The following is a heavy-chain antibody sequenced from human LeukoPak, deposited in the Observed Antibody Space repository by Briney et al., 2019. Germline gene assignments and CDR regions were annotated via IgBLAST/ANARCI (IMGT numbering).Heavy chain of an antibody. V-gene: IGHV3-30*04. CDR2: ISYDGSNK. Sequence: GGSLRLSCAASGFTFSSYAMHWVRQAPGKGLEWVAVISYDGSNKYYADSVKGRFTISRDNSKNTLYLQMNSLRAEDTAVYYCARGTSAPAAIKPDYWGQGNPGHRLL. CDR3: ARGTSAPAAIKPDY. CDR1: GFTFSSYA. D-gene: IGHD2-2*01. J-gene: IGHJ4*02.